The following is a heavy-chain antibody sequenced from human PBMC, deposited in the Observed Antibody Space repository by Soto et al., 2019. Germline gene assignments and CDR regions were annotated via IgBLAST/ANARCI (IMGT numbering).Heavy chain of an antibody. CDR1: AGSISSSSYY. Sequence: SQTRSLTCPVAAGSISSSSYYWGWIRQPPGKGLEWIGSIYYSGSTYYNPSLKSRVTISVDTSKNQFSLKLSSVTAADTAVYYCASRKGVLTGYSRWFDPWGQGTLVTVS. CDR2: IYYSGST. V-gene: IGHV4-39*01. D-gene: IGHD3-9*01. J-gene: IGHJ5*02. CDR3: ASRKGVLTGYSRWFDP.